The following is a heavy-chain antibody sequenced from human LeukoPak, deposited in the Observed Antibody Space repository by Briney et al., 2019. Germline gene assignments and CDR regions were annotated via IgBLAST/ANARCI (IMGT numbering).Heavy chain of an antibody. D-gene: IGHD2-2*01. J-gene: IGHJ3*02. CDR3: ARVVRGAFDI. CDR1: GYTFTSYY. Sequence: ASVKVSCKASGYTFTSYYIHWVRQAPGQGLEWMGIINPSGGSTSYAQKFQGRVTMTRDMSTSTVYMELSSLRSEDTAVYYCARVVRGAFDIWGQGTMVTVSS. CDR2: INPSGGST. V-gene: IGHV1-46*01.